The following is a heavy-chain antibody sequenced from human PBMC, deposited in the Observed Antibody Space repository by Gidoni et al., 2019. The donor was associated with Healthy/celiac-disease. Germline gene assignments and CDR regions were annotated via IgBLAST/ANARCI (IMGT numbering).Heavy chain of an antibody. CDR3: AKGKGIQLGDY. D-gene: IGHD5-18*01. V-gene: IGHV3-30*18. CDR2: ISYDGSNK. Sequence: QVQLVESGGGVVQPGRSLRLSCAASGFTFSSYGMHWVRQAPGKGLEWVAVISYDGSNKYYADSVKGRFTISRDNSKNTLYLQMNSLRAEDTAVYYCAKGKGIQLGDYWGQGTLVIVSS. J-gene: IGHJ4*02. CDR1: GFTFSSYG.